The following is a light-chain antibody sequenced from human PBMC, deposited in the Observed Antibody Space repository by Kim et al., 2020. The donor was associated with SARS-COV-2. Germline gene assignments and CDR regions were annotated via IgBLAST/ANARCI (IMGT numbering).Light chain of an antibody. Sequence: GQRVTMSCSGSSSNIGGNTVTSYQKLPGTAPKLLIYSDNKRPSGVHDRFSGSKSGTSASLAISGLQSEDDADYYCAGWDDTLNGVVFGGGTQLTVL. V-gene: IGLV1-44*01. CDR1: SSNIGGNT. CDR3: AGWDDTLNGVV. J-gene: IGLJ2*01. CDR2: SDN.